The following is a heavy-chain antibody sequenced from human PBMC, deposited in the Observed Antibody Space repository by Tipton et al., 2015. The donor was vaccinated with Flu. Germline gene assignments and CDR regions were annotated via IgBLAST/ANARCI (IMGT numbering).Heavy chain of an antibody. CDR3: ARRDYSNYVSDPKSCFDP. J-gene: IGHJ5*02. D-gene: IGHD4-11*01. CDR1: GASMTTYF. CDR2: VHSIGTT. V-gene: IGHV4-59*08. Sequence: TLSLTCSVSGASMTTYFWSWIRKPPGKGLEWIGYVHSIGTTNYNPSLRSRVTISVDRSKNQFSLKVFSVTAADTAVYYCARRDYSNYVSDPKSCFDPWGQGILVTVSS.